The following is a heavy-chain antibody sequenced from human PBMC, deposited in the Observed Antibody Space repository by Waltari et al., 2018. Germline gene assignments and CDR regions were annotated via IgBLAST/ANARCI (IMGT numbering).Heavy chain of an antibody. CDR1: GYTFTSYD. V-gene: IGHV1-8*01. CDR2: MNPNSGNT. Sequence: QVQLVQSGAEVKKPGASVKVSCKASGYTFTSYDINWMREATGQGLEWMGWMNPNSGNTGYAQKFQGRVTMTRNTSISTAYMELSSLRSEDTAVYYCARVEYSHYYYYGMDVWGQGTTVTVSS. CDR3: ARVEYSHYYYYGMDV. J-gene: IGHJ6*02. D-gene: IGHD3-3*01.